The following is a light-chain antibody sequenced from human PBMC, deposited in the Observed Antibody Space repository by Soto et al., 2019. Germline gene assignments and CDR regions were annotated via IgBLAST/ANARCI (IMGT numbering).Light chain of an antibody. CDR3: QQRSNWPPT. V-gene: IGKV3-11*01. CDR1: QSVSNY. CDR2: DAS. Sequence: EMVLTQSPATLSLSPGERATLSYRASQSVSNYLAWYQQKPGQAPRLLIYDASNRATGIPARFSGSGSGTDFTLTISSLEPEDFAVYYCQQRSNWPPTFGQGTRLEIK. J-gene: IGKJ5*01.